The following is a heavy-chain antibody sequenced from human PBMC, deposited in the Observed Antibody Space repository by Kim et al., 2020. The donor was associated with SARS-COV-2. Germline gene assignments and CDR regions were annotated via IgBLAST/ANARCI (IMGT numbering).Heavy chain of an antibody. Sequence: DSVKGRFTISRDNSKNTLYLQMNSLTAEDTAVYYCAKDLSYTYYYYGMDVWGQGTTVTVSS. J-gene: IGHJ6*02. CDR3: AKDLSYTYYYYGMDV. D-gene: IGHD1-26*01. V-gene: IGHV3-23*01.